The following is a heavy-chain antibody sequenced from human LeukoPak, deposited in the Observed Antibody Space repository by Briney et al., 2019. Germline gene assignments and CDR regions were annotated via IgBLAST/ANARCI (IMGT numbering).Heavy chain of an antibody. CDR2: IIPILGIA. Sequence: VASVKVSCKASGGTFSSYAISWVRQAPGQGLEWMGRIIPILGIANYAQKFQGRVTITADKSTSTAYTEMRSLRSEDTAVYYCARDPVVGGVIDYWGQGTQVTVSS. CDR3: ARDPVVGGVIDY. D-gene: IGHD3-10*01. V-gene: IGHV1-69*04. J-gene: IGHJ4*02. CDR1: GGTFSSYA.